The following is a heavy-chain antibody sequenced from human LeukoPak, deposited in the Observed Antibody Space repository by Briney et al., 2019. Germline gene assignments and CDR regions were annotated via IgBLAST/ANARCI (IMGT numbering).Heavy chain of an antibody. D-gene: IGHD2-2*01. J-gene: IGHJ3*02. V-gene: IGHV3-48*01. CDR2: ISSSSSTI. CDR1: GFTFSSYS. Sequence: GGSLRLSCAASGFTFSSYSMNWVRQAPGKGLEWVSYISSSSSTIYYADSVKGRFTISRDNAKNSLYLQMNSLRAEDTAVYYCASDVVEPAAWAFDIWGQGTMVTVSS. CDR3: ASDVVEPAAWAFDI.